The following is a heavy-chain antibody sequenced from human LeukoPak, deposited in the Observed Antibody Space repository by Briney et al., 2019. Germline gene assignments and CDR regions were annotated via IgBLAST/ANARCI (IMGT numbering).Heavy chain of an antibody. V-gene: IGHV4-4*02. CDR3: ARDFYYDFWSASDYYYMDV. CDR2: IYHSGST. Sequence: SGTLSLTCAVSGGSISSSNWWSWVRQPPGKGLEWIGEIYHSGSTNYNPSLKSRVTISVDKSKNQFSLKLSSVTAADTAVYYCARDFYYDFWSASDYYYMDVWGKGTTVTVSS. D-gene: IGHD3-3*01. CDR1: GGSISSSNW. J-gene: IGHJ6*03.